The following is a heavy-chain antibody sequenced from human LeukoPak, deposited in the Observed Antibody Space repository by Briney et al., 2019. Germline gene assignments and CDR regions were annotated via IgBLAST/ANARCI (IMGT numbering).Heavy chain of an antibody. CDR3: AKATFGVPDHLWFGELLYLYFDY. CDR1: GFTFSSYV. J-gene: IGHJ4*02. D-gene: IGHD3-10*01. Sequence: GGSLRLSCAASGFTFSSYVMHWVRQAPGKGLEWVAFIRYDGSNKYYADSVKGRFTISRDNSKNTLYLQMNSLRAEDTAVYYCAKATFGVPDHLWFGELLYLYFDYWGQGTLVTVSS. CDR2: IRYDGSNK. V-gene: IGHV3-30*02.